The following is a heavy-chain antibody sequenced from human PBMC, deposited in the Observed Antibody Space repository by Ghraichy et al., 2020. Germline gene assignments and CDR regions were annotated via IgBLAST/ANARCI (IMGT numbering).Heavy chain of an antibody. V-gene: IGHV1-3*01. Sequence: ASVKVSCKASGYTFTSYAMHWVRQAPGQRLEWMGWINAGNGNTKYSQKFQGRVTITRDTSASTAYMELSSLRSEDTAVYYCARKGGSRGSYGLDVWGQGTTVTVSS. J-gene: IGHJ6*02. CDR2: INAGNGNT. CDR1: GYTFTSYA. D-gene: IGHD3-16*01. CDR3: ARKGGSRGSYGLDV.